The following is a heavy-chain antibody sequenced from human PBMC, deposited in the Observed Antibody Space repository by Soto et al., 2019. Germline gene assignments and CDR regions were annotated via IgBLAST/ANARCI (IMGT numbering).Heavy chain of an antibody. CDR3: ARASGPFDY. Sequence: QVQLVESGGGVVQPGRSLRLSCAASGFTFSTYGMHWVRQAPGKGLEWVAVIWYDGSDKYYADSVKGRFTISRVNSENTLYLQMNRLRDEDTAVYYCARASGPFDYWGQGTLVTVSS. V-gene: IGHV3-33*01. CDR2: IWYDGSDK. D-gene: IGHD2-8*02. CDR1: GFTFSTYG. J-gene: IGHJ4*02.